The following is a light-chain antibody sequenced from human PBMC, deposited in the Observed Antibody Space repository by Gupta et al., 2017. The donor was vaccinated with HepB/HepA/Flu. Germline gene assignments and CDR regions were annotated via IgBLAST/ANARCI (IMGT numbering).Light chain of an antibody. Sequence: QSALTQPASVSGSPGQSITISCTATSSDVGSNNLVSWFQHHPGKVPKLMIYEVSKRPSGVSNRFSASKSDNTTSLTISGLQAEDEADYYCCSSAGTGSIYIFGGGTKLTVL. CDR3: CSSAGTGSIYI. J-gene: IGLJ2*01. CDR2: EVS. V-gene: IGLV2-23*02. CDR1: SSDVGSNNL.